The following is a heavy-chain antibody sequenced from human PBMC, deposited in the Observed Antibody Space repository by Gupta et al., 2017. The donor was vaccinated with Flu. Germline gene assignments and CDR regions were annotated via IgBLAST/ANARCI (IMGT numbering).Heavy chain of an antibody. CDR1: GFTFSSYS. J-gene: IGHJ4*02. CDR2: ISSSSSYI. V-gene: IGHV3-21*01. Sequence: EVQLVESGGGLVKPGGSLRLSCAASGFTFSSYSMNWVRQAPGKGLEWVSSISSSSSYIYYADSVKGRFTISRDNAKNSLYLQMNSLRAEDTAVYYCASGTGSTKGWYGSFDYWGQGTLVTVSS. CDR3: ASGTGSTKGWYGSFDY. D-gene: IGHD3-10*01.